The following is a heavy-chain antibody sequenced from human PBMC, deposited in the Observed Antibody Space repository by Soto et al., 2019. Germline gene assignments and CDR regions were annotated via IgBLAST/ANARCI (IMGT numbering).Heavy chain of an antibody. CDR2: INPNSGDT. J-gene: IGHJ6*02. D-gene: IGHD6-25*01. V-gene: IGHV1-2*02. CDR1: GYTFTGYY. CDR3: ARETDSPVSRLDYYGMDV. Sequence: RASVKVSCKASGYTFTGYYMHWVRQAPGQGLEWMGWINPNSGDTNYAQKFQGRVTMTRDTSISTAYMELSRLRSDDTAVYYCARETDSPVSRLDYYGMDVWGQGTTVTVSS.